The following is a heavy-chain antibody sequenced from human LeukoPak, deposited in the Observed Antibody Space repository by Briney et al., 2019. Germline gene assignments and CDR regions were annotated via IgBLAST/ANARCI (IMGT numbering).Heavy chain of an antibody. V-gene: IGHV3-64*01. Sequence: GGSLRLSCAASGFTFSDYPMHWVRQAPGEGLEYVSGITSNGGRTYYANSVTGRFTISRDNSNNTLYLQMGGLRVEDMAVYFCARGLSGDYWGQGTLVTVSS. J-gene: IGHJ4*02. D-gene: IGHD3-16*01. CDR2: ITSNGGRT. CDR1: GFTFSDYP. CDR3: ARGLSGDY.